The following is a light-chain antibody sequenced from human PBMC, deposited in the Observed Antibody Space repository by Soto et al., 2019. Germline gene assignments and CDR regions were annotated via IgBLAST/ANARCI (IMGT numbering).Light chain of an antibody. J-gene: IGLJ1*01. CDR2: EGS. CDR3: CSYAGSSTFYV. V-gene: IGLV2-23*03. Sequence: QSVLTQPASVSGSPGQSITISCTGTSSDVGYYNYVSWYQQHPGKAPKLMIYEGSKRPSGVSNRFSGSKSGNTASLTISGLQAEDEADYYCCSYAGSSTFYVFGTGTKVTVL. CDR1: SSDVGYYNY.